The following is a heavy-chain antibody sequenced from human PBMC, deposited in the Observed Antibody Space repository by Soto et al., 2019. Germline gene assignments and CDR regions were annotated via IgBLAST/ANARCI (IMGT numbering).Heavy chain of an antibody. J-gene: IGHJ6*02. CDR1: GFIFSDYY. D-gene: IGHD3-10*01. V-gene: IGHV3-11*06. CDR2: ISSSGSYT. CDR3: ASERYYGSGTYYYGMDV. Sequence: QGQLVESGGGLVKPGGSLRISCAASGFIFSDYYMSWIRQAPGKGREWVSYISSSGSYTSNADSVKGRFTISRDNSKNSLYLQMNSLRAEDTAVYYCASERYYGSGTYYYGMDVGGQGTTVTVSS.